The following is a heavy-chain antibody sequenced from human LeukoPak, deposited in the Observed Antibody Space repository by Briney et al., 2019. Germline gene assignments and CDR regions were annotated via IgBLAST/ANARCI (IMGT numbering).Heavy chain of an antibody. Sequence: GGSLRLSCAASGFTFSSYAMSWVRQAPGKGLEWVANINQDGSEKYSVDSVEGRFTISRDNAKNLLYLQINSLRAEDTAVYYCARPLDTAMVADAYAIWGQGTMVTVSS. CDR3: ARPLDTAMVADAYAI. CDR2: INQDGSEK. CDR1: GFTFSSYA. V-gene: IGHV3-7*01. J-gene: IGHJ3*02. D-gene: IGHD5-18*01.